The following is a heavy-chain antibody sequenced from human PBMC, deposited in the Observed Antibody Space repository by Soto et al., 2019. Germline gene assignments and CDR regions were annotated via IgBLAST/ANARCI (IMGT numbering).Heavy chain of an antibody. CDR1: GYTLTELS. V-gene: IGHV1-24*01. D-gene: IGHD3-3*01. CDR3: ATIPLTIFGVVTTRYGMDV. Sequence: ASVKVSCKVSGYTLTELSMHWVRQAPGKGLEWMGGFDPEDGETIYAQKFQGRVTMTEDTSTDTAYMELSSLRPEDTAVYYCATIPLTIFGVVTTRYGMDVWGQGTTVTVSS. J-gene: IGHJ6*02. CDR2: FDPEDGET.